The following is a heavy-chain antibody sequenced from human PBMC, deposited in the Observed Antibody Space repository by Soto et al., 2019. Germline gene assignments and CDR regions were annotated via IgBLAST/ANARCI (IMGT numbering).Heavy chain of an antibody. V-gene: IGHV1-8*01. J-gene: IGHJ6*03. Sequence: ASVKVSCKASGYTFTSYDINWVRQATGQGLEWMGWMNPNSGNTGYAQKFQGRVTMTRNTSISTAYMGLSSLRSEDTAVYYCARAKREVVVAATPRRYYYMDVWGKGTTVTVSS. CDR2: MNPNSGNT. CDR3: ARAKREVVVAATPRRYYYMDV. D-gene: IGHD2-15*01. CDR1: GYTFTSYD.